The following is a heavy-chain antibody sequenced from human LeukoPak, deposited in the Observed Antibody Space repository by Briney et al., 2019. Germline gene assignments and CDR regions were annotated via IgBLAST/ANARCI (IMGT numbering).Heavy chain of an antibody. CDR1: GFTFSNYE. Sequence: GGPLRLSCAASGFTFSNYEMNWVRPAPGKGLEWVSYISSSGTTIYYAERRFTISRDNAKNSLYLLMNSLRAEDTAIYYCARGYCSGGSCYGGDYWGQGTLVTVSS. D-gene: IGHD2-15*01. V-gene: IGHV3-48*03. CDR3: ARGYCSGGSCYGGDY. J-gene: IGHJ4*02. CDR2: ISSSGTTI.